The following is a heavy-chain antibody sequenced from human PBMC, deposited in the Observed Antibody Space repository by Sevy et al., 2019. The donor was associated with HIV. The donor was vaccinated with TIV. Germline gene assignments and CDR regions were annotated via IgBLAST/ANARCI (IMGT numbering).Heavy chain of an antibody. CDR3: ARVVVLWFGEPEYYFDY. J-gene: IGHJ4*02. Sequence: GGSLRLSCAASGFTFSSYWMSWVRQAPGKGLEWVANIKQDGSEKYYVDSVKGRCTISRDNAKNSLYLQMNRLSAEDTAVYYCARVVVLWFGEPEYYFDYWGQGTLVTVSS. CDR1: GFTFSSYW. D-gene: IGHD3-10*01. V-gene: IGHV3-7*01. CDR2: IKQDGSEK.